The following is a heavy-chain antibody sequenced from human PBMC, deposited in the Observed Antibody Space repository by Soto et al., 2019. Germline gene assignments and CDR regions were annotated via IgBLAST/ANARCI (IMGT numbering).Heavy chain of an antibody. CDR3: ARGGDYYYGLDV. CDR2: ISAFNGNT. D-gene: IGHD3-16*01. CDR1: GYTFSSYG. Sequence: QVHLVQSGGEVKKPGAPVKVSCTASGYTFSSYGISWVRQAPGQGLEWMGWISAFNGNTNSVQRLQGRVALTTDASTSTAYMELRSLRSDDTAVYYCARGGDYYYGLDVWGQGTTVTVSS. V-gene: IGHV1-18*01. J-gene: IGHJ6*02.